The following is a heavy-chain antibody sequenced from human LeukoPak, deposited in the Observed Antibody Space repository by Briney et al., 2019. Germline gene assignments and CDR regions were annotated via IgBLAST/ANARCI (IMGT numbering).Heavy chain of an antibody. CDR2: INPSGGST. Sequence: GASVKVSCKASGYTFTSYYMHWVRQAPGQGLEWMGIINPSGGSTSYAQKFQGRVTMTRDTSTSTVYMELSSLRSEDTAVYYCARDLRYDFWSGYPQYYFDYWGQGTLVTVSS. D-gene: IGHD3-3*01. V-gene: IGHV1-46*01. CDR3: ARDLRYDFWSGYPQYYFDY. J-gene: IGHJ4*02. CDR1: GYTFTSYY.